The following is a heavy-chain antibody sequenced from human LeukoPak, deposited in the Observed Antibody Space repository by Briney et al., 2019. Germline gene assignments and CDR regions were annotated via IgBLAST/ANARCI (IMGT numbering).Heavy chain of an antibody. J-gene: IGHJ6*04. V-gene: IGHV3-21*01. CDR1: GFNFSSYS. D-gene: IGHD2-15*01. CDR3: ARGAYCSGGSCYGRPLYGMDV. Sequence: GGSLRLSCAACGFNFSSYSMNWDRQAPGKGLEWVSSISSSSSYTYYADSVKGRFIISRDNAQNSLYLQMNSLRAEDTAVYYCARGAYCSGGSCYGRPLYGMDVWGKGATVTVSS. CDR2: ISSSSSYT.